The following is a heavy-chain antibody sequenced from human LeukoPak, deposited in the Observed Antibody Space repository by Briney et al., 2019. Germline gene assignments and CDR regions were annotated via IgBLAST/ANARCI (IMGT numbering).Heavy chain of an antibody. J-gene: IGHJ6*03. D-gene: IGHD3-16*02. V-gene: IGHV1-8*01. Sequence: GASVKVSCKASGYTFTTYDINWVRQATGQGLEWMGWMNPNSGNTGYAQKFQGGVTMTRNTSISTAYMELSSPRSEDTAVYYCARGGSNPKYDHYYMDVWGKGTTVTVS. CDR2: MNPNSGNT. CDR1: GYTFTTYD. CDR3: ARGGSNPKYDHYYMDV.